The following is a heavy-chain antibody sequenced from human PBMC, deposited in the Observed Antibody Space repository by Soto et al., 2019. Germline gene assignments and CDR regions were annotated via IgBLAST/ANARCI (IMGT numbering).Heavy chain of an antibody. CDR3: VKGEYYYDSSGYYPFDY. CDR2: ISTNGGST. Sequence: GESLRLSCSASGFTFSIYAMHGVRQAPGKGLEYVSSISTNGGSTDYADSVKGRFTISRDNSKNTVYLQMSSLRVEDTAVYYCVKGEYYYDSSGYYPFDYWGQGT. J-gene: IGHJ4*02. D-gene: IGHD3-22*01. V-gene: IGHV3-64D*06. CDR1: GFTFSIYA.